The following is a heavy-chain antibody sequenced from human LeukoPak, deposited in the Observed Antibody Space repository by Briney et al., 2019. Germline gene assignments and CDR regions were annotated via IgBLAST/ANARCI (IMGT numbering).Heavy chain of an antibody. V-gene: IGHV4-61*02. CDR1: GGSISSGSYY. D-gene: IGHD2-21*02. CDR3: ARDRPYCGGDCYSYAFDI. J-gene: IGHJ3*02. Sequence: PSETLSLTCTVSGGSISSGSYYWSWIRQPAGKGLEWIGRIYTSGSTNYNPSLKSRVTISVDTSKNQFSLKLSSVTAADTAVYYCARDRPYCGGDCYSYAFDIWGQGTMVTVSS. CDR2: IYTSGST.